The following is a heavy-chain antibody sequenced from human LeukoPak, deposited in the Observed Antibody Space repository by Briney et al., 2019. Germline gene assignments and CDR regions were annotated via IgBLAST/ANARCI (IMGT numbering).Heavy chain of an antibody. V-gene: IGHV3-30-3*01. CDR3: AREGSSGWYPY. J-gene: IGHJ4*02. CDR2: IPYDGNEK. CDR1: GFTFSTYP. Sequence: GGSLRLSCAASGFTFSTYPIHWVRQAPGKGLEWVAIIPYDGNEKHYADSVRGRFTISRDNPKNRLYLQMDTLRPEDTALYYCAREGSSGWYPYWGQGTLVTVSS. D-gene: IGHD6-19*01.